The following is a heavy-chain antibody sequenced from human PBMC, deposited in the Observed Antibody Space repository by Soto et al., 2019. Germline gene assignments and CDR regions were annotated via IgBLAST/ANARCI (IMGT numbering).Heavy chain of an antibody. D-gene: IGHD3-3*01. J-gene: IGHJ6*02. CDR2: IYSGGST. CDR1: GFTVSSNY. V-gene: IGHV3-53*02. CDR3: AAARITIFGVVNGMDV. Sequence: EVQLVETGGGLIQPGGSLRLSCAASGFTVSSNYMSWVRQAPGKGLEWVSVIYSGGSTYYADSVKGRFTISRDNSKNTLYLQMNSLRAEDTAVYYCAAARITIFGVVNGMDVWVQGTTVTVSS.